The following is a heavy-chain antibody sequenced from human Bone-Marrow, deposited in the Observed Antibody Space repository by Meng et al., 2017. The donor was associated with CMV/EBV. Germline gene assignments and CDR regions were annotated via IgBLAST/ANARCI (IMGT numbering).Heavy chain of an antibody. CDR3: ARDGCSSTSCYTGVPYNWLYP. D-gene: IGHD2-2*02. J-gene: IGHJ5*02. Sequence: SVKVSCKASGGTFSSYAISWVRQAPGQGLEWMGGIIPIFGTANYAQKFQGRVTITTDESTSTAYMALSRLRSEDTAGYYCARDGCSSTSCYTGVPYNWLYPWGQRTLVAAS. CDR2: IIPIFGTA. V-gene: IGHV1-69*05. CDR1: GGTFSSYA.